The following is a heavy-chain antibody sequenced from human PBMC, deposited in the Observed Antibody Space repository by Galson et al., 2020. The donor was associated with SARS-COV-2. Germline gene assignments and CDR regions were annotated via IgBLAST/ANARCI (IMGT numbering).Heavy chain of an antibody. V-gene: IGHV2-70*11. CDR1: GFSLSTSGMC. CDR2: IAWEDDK. D-gene: IGHD2-15*01. CDR3: ALSRAYCSGGICYDFYYYGMDV. Sequence: SGHPLVKPTQTLKLTCSFSGFSLSTSGMCVSWIRQPPGKALEWLARIAWEDDKKFSTSLKTRLTISKDASKNQVVLTMTNVDPVDTATYYCALSRAYCSGGICYDFYYYGMDVWGRGTTVTVSS. J-gene: IGHJ6*02.